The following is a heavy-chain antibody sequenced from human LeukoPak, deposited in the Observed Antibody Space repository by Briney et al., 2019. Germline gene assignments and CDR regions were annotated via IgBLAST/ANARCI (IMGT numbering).Heavy chain of an antibody. D-gene: IGHD4-23*01. CDR1: GDSISSGSYY. CDR2: IYTSGST. J-gene: IGHJ3*02. V-gene: IGHV4-61*02. Sequence: QPSETLSLTCTVSGDSISSGSYYWSWIRQPAGKGLEWIGRIYTSGSTNYNPSLKSRVTISVDTSKNQFSLKLSSVTAADTAVYYCAREGLRWSSDAFDIWGQGTMVTVSS. CDR3: AREGLRWSSDAFDI.